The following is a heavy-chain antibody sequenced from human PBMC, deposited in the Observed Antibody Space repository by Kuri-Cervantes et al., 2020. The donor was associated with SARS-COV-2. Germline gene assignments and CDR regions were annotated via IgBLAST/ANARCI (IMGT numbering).Heavy chain of an antibody. CDR2: INPNTGGT. CDR3: ARREGVWGLLVMLRWRGAGSLDF. CDR1: GYTFTDYG. J-gene: IGHJ4*02. Sequence: ASVKVSCKASGYTFTDYGIHWVRQAPGEGLEWMGWINPNTGGTNYAQKFQGWVTMTRDTSLSTVYMDLSKMTYGDTAIYYCARREGVWGLLVMLRWRGAGSLDFWGQGTMVTVSS. D-gene: IGHD3-16*01. V-gene: IGHV1-2*04.